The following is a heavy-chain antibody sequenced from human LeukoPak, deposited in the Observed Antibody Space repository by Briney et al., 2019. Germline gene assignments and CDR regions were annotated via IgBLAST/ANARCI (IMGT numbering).Heavy chain of an antibody. CDR3: ARAVAGAQPY. D-gene: IGHD1-26*01. CDR1: GCILSDAW. J-gene: IGHJ4*02. CDR2: TKSKANGGTT. Sequence: GGSLRRSCEGSGCILSDAWMTWLRQAPGKELEWVGLTKSKANGGTTHYAAPVKGRFTVSRDDSRSTLFLQMNSLKSEDTGVYYCARAVAGAQPYWGQGTLVTVSS. V-gene: IGHV3-15*01.